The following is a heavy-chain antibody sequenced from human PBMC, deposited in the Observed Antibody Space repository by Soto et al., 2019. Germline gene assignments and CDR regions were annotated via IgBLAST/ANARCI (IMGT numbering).Heavy chain of an antibody. V-gene: IGHV3-30*18. CDR1: GFTFSSYG. Sequence: QVQLVESGGGVVQPGRSLRLSCAASGFTFSSYGMHWVRQAPGKGLEWVAVISYDGSNKYYADSVKGRFTISRDNSKNTLYLQMNSLRAEDTAVYYCAKDLAQYDFWRGASGGWGQGTLVTVSS. CDR2: ISYDGSNK. D-gene: IGHD3-3*01. J-gene: IGHJ4*02. CDR3: AKDLAQYDFWRGASGG.